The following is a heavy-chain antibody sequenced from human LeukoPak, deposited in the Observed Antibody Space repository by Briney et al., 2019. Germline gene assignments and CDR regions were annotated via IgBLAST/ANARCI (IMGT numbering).Heavy chain of an antibody. D-gene: IGHD6-13*01. Sequence: GGSLRLSCAASRFTFSSYSMNWVRQAPGKGLEWASVISGSGDDTYYADSVKGRFTISRDNSKNTLYLQMKSLRADDTAVYYCAKDQTAAVGQIDYWGQGTLVTVSS. V-gene: IGHV3-23*01. CDR2: ISGSGDDT. CDR3: AKDQTAAVGQIDY. J-gene: IGHJ4*02. CDR1: RFTFSSYS.